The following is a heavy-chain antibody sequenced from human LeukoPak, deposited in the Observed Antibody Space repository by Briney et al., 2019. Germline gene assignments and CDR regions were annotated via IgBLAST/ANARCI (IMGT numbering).Heavy chain of an antibody. CDR3: ATLTVASSFDY. CDR1: GFAFIVYE. CDR2: ISSSGGTR. D-gene: IGHD6-19*01. V-gene: IGHV3-48*03. Sequence: TGGSLRLSCAASGFAFIVYEMYWVRQAPGKGLEWVSYISSSGGTRYYADSVKGRFTISRDNAKNSLYLQMNSLRAGDTAVYYCATLTVASSFDYWGQGTLVTVSS. J-gene: IGHJ4*02.